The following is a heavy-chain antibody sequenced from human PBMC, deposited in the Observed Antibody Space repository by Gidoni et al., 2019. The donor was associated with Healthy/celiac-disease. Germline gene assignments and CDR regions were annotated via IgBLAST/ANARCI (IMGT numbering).Heavy chain of an antibody. CDR3: AREAHSGYSSGRGDY. Sequence: QVQLVESGGGVAQPGRSLRLSCAASGFTFSSYGMHWVRQAPGKGLEWVAVIWYDGSNKYYADSVKGRFTISRDNSKNTLYLQMNSLRAEDTAVYYCAREAHSGYSSGRGDYWGQGTLVTVSS. J-gene: IGHJ4*02. CDR1: GFTFSSYG. D-gene: IGHD6-19*01. CDR2: IWYDGSNK. V-gene: IGHV3-33*01.